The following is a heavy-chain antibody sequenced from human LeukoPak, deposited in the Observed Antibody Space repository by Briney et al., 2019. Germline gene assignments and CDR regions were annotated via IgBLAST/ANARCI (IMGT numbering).Heavy chain of an antibody. CDR3: ARVSSSSWYWFDP. J-gene: IGHJ5*02. CDR2: IYYSGST. Sequence: PSETLSLTCTVSGGSISSYYWSWTRQPPGKGLEWIGYIYYSGSTYYNPSLKSRVTISLDTSKSQFSLRLSSVTAADTALYYCARVSSSSWYWFDPWGQGTLVTVSS. V-gene: IGHV4-59*01. D-gene: IGHD6-13*01. CDR1: GGSISSYY.